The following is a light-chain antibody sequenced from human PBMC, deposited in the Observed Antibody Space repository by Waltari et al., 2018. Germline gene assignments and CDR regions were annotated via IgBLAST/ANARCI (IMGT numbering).Light chain of an antibody. CDR3: QSYDSSLSEVV. CDR1: SPRFGSGYY. V-gene: IGLV1-40*01. CDR2: HNT. Sequence: QSVLTPPPPVSGAPGPRVTIPCPVRSPRFGSGYYVHWSQQLPGTAPKLLIYHNTNRPSGVPDRFSGSKSGTSASLAITGLQAEDEADYYCQSYDSSLSEVVFGGGTKLTVL. J-gene: IGLJ2*01.